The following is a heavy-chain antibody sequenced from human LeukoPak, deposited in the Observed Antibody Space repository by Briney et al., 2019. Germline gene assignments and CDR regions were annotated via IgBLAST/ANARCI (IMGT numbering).Heavy chain of an antibody. CDR2: IWYDGSIK. CDR1: GFTFSSNG. J-gene: IGHJ4*02. V-gene: IGHV3-33*01. D-gene: IGHD1-20*01. CDR3: ARDSGLYNWNGIDY. Sequence: GGSLRLSCAASGFTFSSNGMHWVRQAPGKGLEWVAVIWYDGSIKYHGDSVKGRFTISRDNSKNTLDLQMNSLRAEDTAVYYCARDSGLYNWNGIDYWGQGTLVTVSS.